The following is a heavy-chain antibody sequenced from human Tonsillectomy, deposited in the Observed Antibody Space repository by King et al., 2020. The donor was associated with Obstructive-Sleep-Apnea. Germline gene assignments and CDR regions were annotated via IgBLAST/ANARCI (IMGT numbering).Heavy chain of an antibody. CDR3: ARVPDYYDSSGYDY. D-gene: IGHD3-22*01. V-gene: IGHV3-30-3*01. CDR1: GFTFSNYT. CDR2: ISYDGNNK. Sequence: VQLVESGGGVVQPGRSLRLSCAASGFTFSNYTMHWVRQAPGKGLEWVAVISYDGNNKYYADSVKDRFTISRDNSKNTLYLQMNSLRAEDTAVYYCARVPDYYDSSGYDYWGQGTLVTVSS. J-gene: IGHJ4*02.